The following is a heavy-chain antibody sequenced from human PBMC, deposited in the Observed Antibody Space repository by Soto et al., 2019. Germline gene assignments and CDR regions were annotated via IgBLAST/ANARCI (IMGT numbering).Heavy chain of an antibody. J-gene: IGHJ4*02. Sequence: KQSGPTVVKPTQTLTLTCSLSGFSLNTGGVGVGWIRQPPGKALEWLAGIYWDDDKSWHPSLRDRLTINRDASDDQVVLTVTNMDPVDTGTYYCARRRGGFGGGWTTPYFDYWGQGTLVTVSS. CDR2: IYWDDDK. V-gene: IGHV2-5*02. D-gene: IGHD6-19*01. CDR3: ARRRGGFGGGWTTPYFDY. CDR1: GFSLNTGGVG.